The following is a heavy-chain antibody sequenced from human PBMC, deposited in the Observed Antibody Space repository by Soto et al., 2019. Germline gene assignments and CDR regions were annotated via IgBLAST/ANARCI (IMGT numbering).Heavy chain of an antibody. CDR3: ARGRIIVAGGFDP. D-gene: IGHD6-19*01. CDR2: MNPSTGNT. CDR1: GYTFTSYD. Sequence: ASVKVSCKASGYTFTSYDIIWVRQATGQGLEWMGWMNPSTGNTDSAEKFQGRLTMTRNTSISTVYTELSSLSFEDTAVYYCARGRIIVAGGFDPWGQGTPVTVS. V-gene: IGHV1-8*01. J-gene: IGHJ5*02.